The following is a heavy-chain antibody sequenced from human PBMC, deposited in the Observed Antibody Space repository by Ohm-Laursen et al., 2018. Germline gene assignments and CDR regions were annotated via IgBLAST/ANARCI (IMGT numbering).Heavy chain of an antibody. Sequence: VASVKVSCKASGYTFTGYYMHWVRQAPGQGLEWMGWINPNSGGTNYAQKFQGRVTMTRDTSISTAYMELSRLRSDDTAVYYCARGGTHEQWELNYWGQGTLVTVSS. CDR3: ARGGTHEQWELNY. V-gene: IGHV1-2*02. D-gene: IGHD1-26*01. CDR1: GYTFTGYY. J-gene: IGHJ4*02. CDR2: INPNSGGT.